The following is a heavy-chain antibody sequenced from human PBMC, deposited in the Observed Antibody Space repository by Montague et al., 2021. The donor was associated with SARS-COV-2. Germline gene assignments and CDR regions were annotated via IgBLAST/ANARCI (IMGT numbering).Heavy chain of an antibody. CDR1: GGSITNNIDY. V-gene: IGHV4-39*02. Sequence: SETRSLTCTVSGGSITNNIDYWAWIRQPPGKGLEWIGSTYYTGNTYYNPSLKSRVTISVVTSKNHFTLKLSSVTAAETAVYYCARLKRYFDSSGSPSAFDFWGQGTKVTVSS. J-gene: IGHJ3*01. D-gene: IGHD3-22*01. CDR3: ARLKRYFDSSGSPSAFDF. CDR2: TYYTGNT.